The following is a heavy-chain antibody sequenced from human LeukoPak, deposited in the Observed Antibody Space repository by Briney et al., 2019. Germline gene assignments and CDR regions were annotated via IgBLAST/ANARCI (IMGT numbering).Heavy chain of an antibody. Sequence: PGGSLRLSCAASGFTFSSYAMSWVRLAPGKGLEWVSAISGSGGSTYYADSVKGRFTISRDNSKNTLYLQMNSLRAEDTAVYYCARDYYDSSGYPHFDYWGQGTLVTVSS. D-gene: IGHD3-22*01. CDR3: ARDYYDSSGYPHFDY. CDR2: ISGSGGST. J-gene: IGHJ4*02. V-gene: IGHV3-23*01. CDR1: GFTFSSYA.